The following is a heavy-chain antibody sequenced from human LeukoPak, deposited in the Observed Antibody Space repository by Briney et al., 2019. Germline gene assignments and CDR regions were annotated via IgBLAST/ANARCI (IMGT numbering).Heavy chain of an antibody. CDR1: GLTVSDSY. Sequence: PGGSLRLSCAASGLTVSDSYMSWVRQAPGQGLEWVSAVSGTAKNTYYADSVKGRFTTSRDNSNNTVYLQMKSLRAEDTAVYYCAKSHRGGLRFMVGFFYMDVWGSGTTVAVSS. V-gene: IGHV3-23*01. D-gene: IGHD3-3*01. CDR3: AKSHRGGLRFMVGFFYMDV. CDR2: VSGTAKNT. J-gene: IGHJ6*03.